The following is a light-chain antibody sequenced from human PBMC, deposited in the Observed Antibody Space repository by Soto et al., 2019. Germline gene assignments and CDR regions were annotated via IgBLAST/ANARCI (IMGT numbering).Light chain of an antibody. CDR1: QSVSSN. J-gene: IGKJ2*01. V-gene: IGKV3-15*01. CDR2: GAS. Sequence: EIVMTQSPATLSLSPLERSTLSFISSQSVSSNLAWYQQKPGQAPRLLIYGASTRATGIPARFSGSGSGTEFTLTISSLQSEDFAVYYCQQYDNWPYTFGQGTKVDIK. CDR3: QQYDNWPYT.